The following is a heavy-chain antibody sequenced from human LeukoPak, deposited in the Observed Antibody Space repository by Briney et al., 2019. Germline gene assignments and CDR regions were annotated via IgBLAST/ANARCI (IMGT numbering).Heavy chain of an antibody. CDR3: ARDPSSGWYLKGWFDP. J-gene: IGHJ5*02. D-gene: IGHD6-19*01. CDR2: INWNGGST. V-gene: IGHV3-20*04. CDR1: GFTFEDYG. Sequence: GGSLRLSCAASGFTFEDYGMSWVRQVPGKGLEWVSGINWNGGSTGYADSVKGRFSISRDNAKKSLYLQMNSLRAEDTAVYYCARDPSSGWYLKGWFDPWGQGTLVTVSS.